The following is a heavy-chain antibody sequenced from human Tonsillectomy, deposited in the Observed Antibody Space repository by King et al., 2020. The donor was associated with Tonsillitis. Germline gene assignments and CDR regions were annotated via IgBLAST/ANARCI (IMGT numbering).Heavy chain of an antibody. J-gene: IGHJ4*02. D-gene: IGHD6-6*01. CDR2: ISSDGSNK. V-gene: IGHV3-30-3*01. CDR3: ARGSIVPTIPYFDY. Sequence: VQLVESGGGVVQPGRSLRLSCAASGFTFTSYAMHWVRQAPGRGLEWVAVISSDGSNKYYADSVKGRFTISRDNSKNSLYLQMNSLRAEDTAVYYCARGSIVPTIPYFDYWGQGTLVTVSS. CDR1: GFTFTSYA.